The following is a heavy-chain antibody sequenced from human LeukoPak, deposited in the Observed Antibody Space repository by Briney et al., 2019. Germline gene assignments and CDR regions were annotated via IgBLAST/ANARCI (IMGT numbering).Heavy chain of an antibody. CDR2: IYYSGST. CDR3: AREVLFGEFPHAFDI. V-gene: IGHV4-30-4*01. Sequence: SQTLSLTCTVSGGSISSGDYYWSWIRQPPGKGLEWIGYIYYSGSTYYNPSLKSRVTISVDTSKNQFSLKLSSVTAADTAVYYRAREVLFGEFPHAFDIWGQGTMVTVSS. CDR1: GGSISSGDYY. J-gene: IGHJ3*02. D-gene: IGHD3-10*01.